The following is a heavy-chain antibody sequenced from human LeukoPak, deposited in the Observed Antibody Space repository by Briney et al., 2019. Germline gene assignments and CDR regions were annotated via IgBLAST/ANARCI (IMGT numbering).Heavy chain of an antibody. CDR1: GFSVSNNY. Sequence: GGSLRLSCAASGFSVSNNYMSWVRQAPGKGLEWVSLIYSGGDKRYAASVKGRFTISRDNSKNTLYLQMNSLRAEDTAVYYCAKEEIAVAAISWGQGTLVTVSS. D-gene: IGHD6-19*01. CDR3: AKEEIAVAAIS. V-gene: IGHV3-53*01. CDR2: IYSGGDK. J-gene: IGHJ5*02.